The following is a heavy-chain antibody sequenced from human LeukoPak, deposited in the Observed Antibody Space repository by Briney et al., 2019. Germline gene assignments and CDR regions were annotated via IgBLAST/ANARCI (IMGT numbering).Heavy chain of an antibody. CDR1: GGPISSSNW. V-gene: IGHV4-4*02. J-gene: IGHJ3*02. CDR2: IYHSGST. Sequence: PSGTLSLTCAVSGGPISSSNWWSWVRQPPGKGLEWIGEIYHSGSTNYNPSLKSRVTISVDKSKNQFSLKLSSVTAADTAVYYCASLNYDSSGYLDAFDIWGQGTMVTVSS. D-gene: IGHD3-22*01. CDR3: ASLNYDSSGYLDAFDI.